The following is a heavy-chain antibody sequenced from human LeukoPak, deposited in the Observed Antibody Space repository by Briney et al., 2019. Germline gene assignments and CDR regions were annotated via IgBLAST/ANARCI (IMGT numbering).Heavy chain of an antibody. CDR2: INPNSGGT. J-gene: IGHJ6*02. D-gene: IGHD1-26*01. V-gene: IGHV1-2*04. Sequence: ASVKVSCKASGYTFAGYYMHWVRQAPGQGLEWMGWINPNSGGTNYAQKFQGWVTMTRDTSISTAYMELSRLRSDDTAVYYCARPRSGSYSMDVWGQGTTVTVSS. CDR1: GYTFAGYY. CDR3: ARPRSGSYSMDV.